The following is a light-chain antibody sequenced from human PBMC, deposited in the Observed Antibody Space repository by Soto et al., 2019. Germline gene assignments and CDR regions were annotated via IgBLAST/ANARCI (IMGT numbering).Light chain of an antibody. CDR3: QHYNSYPYT. J-gene: IGKJ2*01. CDR1: QSISNR. V-gene: IGKV1-5*01. CDR2: DAS. Sequence: DIQMTQSPSTLSASVGDRVTITCRASQSISNRLAWYQQKPGKAPKVLIYDASSLESGVPSRFSGSGSATEFILTISSLQPDDFATYYCQHYNSYPYTFGQGTKVDIK.